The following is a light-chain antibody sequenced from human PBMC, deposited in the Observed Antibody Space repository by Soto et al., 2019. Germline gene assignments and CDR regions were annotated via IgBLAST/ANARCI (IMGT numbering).Light chain of an antibody. Sequence: EVVLTQSPGTLYLSPGERVTLSCRTSQSVRSTFLAWYQQKPGQAPRPLIYGASTRATGIPDRFSGSGSGTDFTLTISRLEPEDFAVYYCQQYDTSPPTYTFGQGTKLEIK. J-gene: IGKJ2*01. CDR2: GAS. V-gene: IGKV3-20*01. CDR1: QSVRSTF. CDR3: QQYDTSPPTYT.